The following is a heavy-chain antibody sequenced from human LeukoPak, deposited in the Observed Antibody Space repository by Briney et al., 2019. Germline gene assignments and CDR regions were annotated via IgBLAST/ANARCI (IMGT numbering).Heavy chain of an antibody. Sequence: SGTLSLTCIVSGGSISSYYWSWIRQPAGKGLEWIGQIHTSGSTNYNPSLKSRVAMSVDTSKNQFSLELSSVTAADTAVYYCAGRAQTTGWSFDYWGQGALVTISS. CDR2: IHTSGST. CDR1: GGSISSYY. V-gene: IGHV4-4*07. D-gene: IGHD6-19*01. CDR3: AGRAQTTGWSFDY. J-gene: IGHJ4*02.